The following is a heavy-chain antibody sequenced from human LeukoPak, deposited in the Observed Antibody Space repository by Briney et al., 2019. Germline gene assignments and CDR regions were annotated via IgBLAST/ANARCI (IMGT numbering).Heavy chain of an antibody. Sequence: SETLSLTCNVSGGSISGYHWSWIRQPPGKGLEWLGYIYYSGCSNYNPSLKSRVTISADTSKSQFSLKLSSVTAADTAVYYCARVPRSYYYYYYMDVWGKGTTVTVSS. V-gene: IGHV4-59*01. J-gene: IGHJ6*03. CDR3: ARVPRSYYYYYYMDV. CDR2: IYYSGCS. CDR1: GGSISGYH.